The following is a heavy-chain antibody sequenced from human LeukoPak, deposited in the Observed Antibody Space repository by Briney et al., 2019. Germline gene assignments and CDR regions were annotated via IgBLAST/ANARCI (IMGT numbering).Heavy chain of an antibody. J-gene: IGHJ4*02. V-gene: IGHV1-69*13. CDR3: ARETSGYDL. CDR1: GGTFRSHS. Sequence: GASVKVSCKASGGTFRSHSFNWLRQAPGQGLEWLGGIIPVSSATKYAQKFQDRVTITADESTSTAYMELSSLRSEDTAVYYCARETSGYDLWGQGTLVTVSS. D-gene: IGHD5-12*01. CDR2: IIPVSSAT.